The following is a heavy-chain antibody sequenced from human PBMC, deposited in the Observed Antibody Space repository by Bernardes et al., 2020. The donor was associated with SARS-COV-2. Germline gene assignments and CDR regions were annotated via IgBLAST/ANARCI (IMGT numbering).Heavy chain of an antibody. Sequence: GVLRLSCAASGFTFSDYYMSWIRQAPGKGLEWVSYISSSGSTIYYADSVKGRFTISRDNAKNSLYLQMNSLRAEDTAVYYCARDEGIRGEDYYGMDVWGQGTTVTVSS. J-gene: IGHJ6*02. D-gene: IGHD2-15*01. CDR3: ARDEGIRGEDYYGMDV. CDR2: ISSSGSTI. CDR1: GFTFSDYY. V-gene: IGHV3-11*01.